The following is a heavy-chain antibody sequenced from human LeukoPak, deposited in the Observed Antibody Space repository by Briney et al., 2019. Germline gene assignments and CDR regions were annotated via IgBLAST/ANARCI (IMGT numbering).Heavy chain of an antibody. Sequence: ASVKVSCKVSGYTLTELSMHWVRQAPGKGLEWMGGFDPEDGETVYAQKFQGRVTMTEDTSTDTAYMELSSLRSEDTAVYYCATDYYYDSSGSYYTIDYWGQGTLVTVSS. CDR1: GYTLTELS. CDR2: FDPEDGET. V-gene: IGHV1-24*01. CDR3: ATDYYYDSSGSYYTIDY. D-gene: IGHD3-22*01. J-gene: IGHJ4*02.